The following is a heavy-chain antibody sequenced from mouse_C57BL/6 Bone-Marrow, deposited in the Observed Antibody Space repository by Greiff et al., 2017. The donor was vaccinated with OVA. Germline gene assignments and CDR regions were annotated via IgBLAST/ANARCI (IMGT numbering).Heavy chain of an antibody. CDR1: GYTFTDYE. CDR2: IDPETGGT. CDR3: TRRWDFDY. V-gene: IGHV1-15*01. Sequence: QVQLQQSGAELVRPGASVTLSCKASGYTFTDYEMHWVKQTPVHGLEWIGAIDPETGGTAYNQKFKGKAILTADTSSSKAYMELRSLTSEDSAVYYCTRRWDFDYWGQGTTLTVSS. J-gene: IGHJ2*01. D-gene: IGHD1-1*02.